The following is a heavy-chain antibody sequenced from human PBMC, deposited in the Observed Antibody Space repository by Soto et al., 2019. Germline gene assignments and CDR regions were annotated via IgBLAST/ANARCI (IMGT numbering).Heavy chain of an antibody. D-gene: IGHD2-21*02. CDR1: GFTFSSYA. J-gene: IGHJ4*02. CDR2: ISGSGGST. Sequence: GSLRLSCAASGFTFSSYAMSWVRQAPGKGLEWVSAISGSGGSTYYADSVKGRFTISRDNSKNTLYLQMNSLRAEDTAVYYCAKEKPIVVVTAIRFDYWGQGTLVTVSS. V-gene: IGHV3-23*01. CDR3: AKEKPIVVVTAIRFDY.